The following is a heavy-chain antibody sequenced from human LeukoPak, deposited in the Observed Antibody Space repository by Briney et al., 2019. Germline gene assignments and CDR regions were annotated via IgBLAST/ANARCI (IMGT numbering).Heavy chain of an antibody. J-gene: IGHJ6*03. D-gene: IGHD5-12*01. Sequence: SETLSLTCTVSGGSISSYYWSWIRQPAGKGLEWIGRIYTSGSTNYNPSLKSRVTISVDKSKNQFSLKLSSVTAADTAVYYCARDLSGYDYYYYYKDVWGKGTTVTVSS. CDR2: IYTSGST. CDR3: ARDLSGYDYYYYYKDV. CDR1: GGSISSYY. V-gene: IGHV4-4*07.